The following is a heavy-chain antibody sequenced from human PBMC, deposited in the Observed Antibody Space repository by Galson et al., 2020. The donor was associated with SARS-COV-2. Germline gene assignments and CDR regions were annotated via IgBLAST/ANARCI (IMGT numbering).Heavy chain of an antibody. V-gene: IGHV4-4*02. CDR3: ARSPGGSFFSGYYLGGGFYFDY. CDR1: GVSISSGDW. J-gene: IGHJ4*02. CDR2: VYHSGSGRT. D-gene: IGHD3-9*01. Sequence: ASETLSLTCTVSGVSISSGDWWSWVRQTPGKGLEWIGEVYHSGSGRTNYNSSLKGRVTISVDSSKNQFSLKLTSVTAADTAVYYCARSPGGSFFSGYYLGGGFYFDYWGQGTLVTVSS.